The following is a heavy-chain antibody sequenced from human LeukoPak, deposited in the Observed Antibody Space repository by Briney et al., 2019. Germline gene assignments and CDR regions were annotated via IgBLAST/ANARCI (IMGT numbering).Heavy chain of an antibody. J-gene: IGHJ4*02. CDR3: ARAQRGTTGTFLSEFDY. Sequence: PGGSLRLSCAASGFTFSSYSMNWVRQAPGKGLEWVSYISSSSSTTHYTDSVKGRFTISRDNANNSLYLQMNSLRAEDTAVYHCARAQRGTTGTFLSEFDYWGLGTLVTVSS. CDR1: GFTFSSYS. D-gene: IGHD1-1*01. V-gene: IGHV3-48*01. CDR2: ISSSSSTT.